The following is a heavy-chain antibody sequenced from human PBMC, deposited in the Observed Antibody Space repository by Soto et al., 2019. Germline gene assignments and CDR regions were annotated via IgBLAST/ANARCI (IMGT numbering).Heavy chain of an antibody. CDR2: IKSKTDGGTT. Sequence: PGGSLIVSCAAAGFTFSNAWMNWVRQAPGKGLEWVGRIKSKTDGGTTDYAAPVKGRFTISRDDSKNTLYLQMNSLKTEDTAVYYCTDTYGDYGMDVWGQGTTVTVSS. CDR1: GFTFSNAW. CDR3: TDTYGDYGMDV. J-gene: IGHJ6*02. D-gene: IGHD4-17*01. V-gene: IGHV3-15*07.